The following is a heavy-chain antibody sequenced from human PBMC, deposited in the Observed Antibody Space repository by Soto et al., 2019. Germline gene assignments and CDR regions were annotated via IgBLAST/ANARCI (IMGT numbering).Heavy chain of an antibody. CDR3: ARSQGSSTSLEIYYYFYYGMDV. CDR2: IIPISGTA. J-gene: IGHJ6*02. Sequence: QVQLVQSGAEVKKPGSSVKVSCTASGGTFSNYAISWVRQAPGQGLEWMGGIIPISGTANYAQKFQGRVTITAGESTSTAYMELSSMRSEDTAVYYCARSQGSSTSLEIYYYFYYGMDVWGQGTRVNVSS. CDR1: GGTFSNYA. V-gene: IGHV1-69*01. D-gene: IGHD2-2*01.